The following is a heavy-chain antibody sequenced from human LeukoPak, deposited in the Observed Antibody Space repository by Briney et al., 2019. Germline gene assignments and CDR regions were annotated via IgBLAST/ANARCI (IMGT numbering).Heavy chain of an antibody. J-gene: IGHJ5*02. CDR2: IKPDGTET. CDR3: ARVES. Sequence: GGSLRLSCAASGFTFRSYWMGWVRQAPGMGLEWVAHIKPDGTETYFVDSVRGRFTISRDNAKNSLYLQMNSLRAEDTAVYYCARVESWGQGTLVTVSS. V-gene: IGHV3-7*01. CDR1: GFTFRSYW. D-gene: IGHD1-1*01.